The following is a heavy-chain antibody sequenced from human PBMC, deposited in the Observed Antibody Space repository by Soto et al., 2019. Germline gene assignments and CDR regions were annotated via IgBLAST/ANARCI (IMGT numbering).Heavy chain of an antibody. CDR2: IIPIFGTA. CDR3: ARYGSGSYPGYYYGMDV. CDR1: GGTFSSYA. D-gene: IGHD3-10*01. J-gene: IGHJ6*02. V-gene: IGHV1-69*06. Sequence: QVQLVQSGAEVKKPGSSVKVSCKASGGTFSSYAISWVRQAPGQGLEWMGGIIPIFGTANYAQKFQGRVTITADKSTRTAYMELSSLRSEDTAVYYCARYGSGSYPGYYYGMDVWGQGTTVTVSS.